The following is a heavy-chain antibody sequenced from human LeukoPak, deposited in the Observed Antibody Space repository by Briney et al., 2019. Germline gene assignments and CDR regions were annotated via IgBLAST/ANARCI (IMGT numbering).Heavy chain of an antibody. Sequence: PGGSLRLSCAASGLTVSVNYMTWVRQAPGKGLEWVSVIYAGGSTFHAGSVRDRFTLSRDNSKNTLYLQMNNLRTEDTAVYYCARDTPWDSFDYWGQGTLVIVSS. J-gene: IGHJ4*02. CDR1: GLTVSVNY. CDR3: ARDTPWDSFDY. D-gene: IGHD1-26*01. V-gene: IGHV3-53*01. CDR2: IYAGGST.